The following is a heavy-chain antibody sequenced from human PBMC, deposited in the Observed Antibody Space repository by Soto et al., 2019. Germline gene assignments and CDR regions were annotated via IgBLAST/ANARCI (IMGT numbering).Heavy chain of an antibody. Sequence: SVKVSCKTSGGTFSTNGISWVRQAPGQGLEWMGGIIPIFGTTNYAHKFRGRATITADESTSTVYMELSSLRSEDTAVYYCARASDTTWYNWFDPWGQGTLVTVSS. CDR1: GGTFSTNG. CDR2: IIPIFGTT. CDR3: ARASDTTWYNWFDP. D-gene: IGHD2-8*02. V-gene: IGHV1-69*13. J-gene: IGHJ5*02.